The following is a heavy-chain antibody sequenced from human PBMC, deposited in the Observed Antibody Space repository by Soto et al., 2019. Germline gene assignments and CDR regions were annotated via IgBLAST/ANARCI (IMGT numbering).Heavy chain of an antibody. Sequence: SVKVSCKASGGTFSSYAISWVRQAPGQGLEWMGGIIPIFGTANYAQKFQGRVTITADESTSTAYMELSSLRSEDTAVYFCARDYPYFTVTTSGGMDVWGQGTTVTVSS. CDR2: IIPIFGTA. J-gene: IGHJ6*02. D-gene: IGHD4-17*01. V-gene: IGHV1-69*13. CDR1: GGTFSSYA. CDR3: ARDYPYFTVTTSGGMDV.